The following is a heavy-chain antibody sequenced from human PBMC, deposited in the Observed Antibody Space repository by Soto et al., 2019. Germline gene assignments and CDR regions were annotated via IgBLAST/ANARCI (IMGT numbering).Heavy chain of an antibody. J-gene: IGHJ5*01. V-gene: IGHV3-23*01. CDR1: GFIFSSYD. CDR3: AKSYFFSWYDS. Sequence: EVQLLESGGGLVQPGGSLRLSCAASGFIFSSYDMAWVRQAPWKGLEWVSTVSSSADATQYADSVKGRFTISRDNSKNTLYLEMNNLGDEDTATYYCAKSYFFSWYDSWGQGTLVTVSS. D-gene: IGHD3-10*01. CDR2: VSSSADAT.